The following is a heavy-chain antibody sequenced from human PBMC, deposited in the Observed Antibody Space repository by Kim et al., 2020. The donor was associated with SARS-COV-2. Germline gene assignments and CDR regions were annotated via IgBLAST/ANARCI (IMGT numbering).Heavy chain of an antibody. D-gene: IGHD3-9*01. J-gene: IGHJ4*02. CDR1: RFTFSTYW. CDR3: ARPLTGTNCYDY. V-gene: IGHV3-74*01. Sequence: GGSLRLSCAASRFTFSTYWMNWVRQVPGKGLVWVSRINSDGSDTTYADSVKGRFTISRDNAKNTLYLQLNSLRVEDTALYYCARPLTGTNCYDYWGQGTL. CDR2: INSDGSDT.